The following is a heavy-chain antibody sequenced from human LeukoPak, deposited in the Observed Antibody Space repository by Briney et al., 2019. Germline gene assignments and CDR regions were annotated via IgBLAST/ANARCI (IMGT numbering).Heavy chain of an antibody. CDR3: ARSYYDFWSGYYPADY. CDR1: GFTFSDYY. CDR2: ISSSGSTI. J-gene: IGHJ4*02. Sequence: GGSLRLSCAASGFTFSDYYMSWIRQAPGKGLEWVSYISSSGSTIYYADSVKGRFTISRDNAKNSLYLQMNSLRAEDTAVYYCARSYYDFWSGYYPADYWGQGTLVTVSS. V-gene: IGHV3-11*01. D-gene: IGHD3-3*01.